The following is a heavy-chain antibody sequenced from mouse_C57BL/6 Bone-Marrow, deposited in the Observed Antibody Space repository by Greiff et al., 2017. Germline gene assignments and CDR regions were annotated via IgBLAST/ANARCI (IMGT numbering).Heavy chain of an antibody. CDR3: ARGNYGSSSWFAY. CDR2: ISDGGSYT. V-gene: IGHV5-4*01. Sequence: VESGGGLVKPGGSLKLSCAASGFTFSSYAMSWVRQTPEKRLEWVATISDGGSYTYYPDNVKGRFTISRDNAKNNLYLQMSHLKSEDTAMYYCARGNYGSSSWFAYWGQGTLVTVSA. D-gene: IGHD1-1*01. J-gene: IGHJ3*01. CDR1: GFTFSSYA.